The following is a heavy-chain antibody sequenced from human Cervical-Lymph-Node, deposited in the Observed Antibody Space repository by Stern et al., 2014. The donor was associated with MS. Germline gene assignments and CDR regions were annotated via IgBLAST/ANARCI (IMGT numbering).Heavy chain of an antibody. CDR1: GDTFSIYA. D-gene: IGHD5-24*01. V-gene: IGHV1-69*01. CDR3: ARPRVDGYNLHAFDF. CDR2: IIPILATT. J-gene: IGHJ3*01. Sequence: VQLVQSGAEVKKPGSSVKVSCKAAGDTFSIYAISWVRQAPGRGLEWMGGIIPILATTNYAQKFQGSVTITADESTSTVYMELSSLISEDTAVYYCARPRVDGYNLHAFDFWGQGTMVTVSS.